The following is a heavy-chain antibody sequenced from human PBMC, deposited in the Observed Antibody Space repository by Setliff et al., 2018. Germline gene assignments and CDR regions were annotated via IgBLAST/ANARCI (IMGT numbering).Heavy chain of an antibody. Sequence: ASVKVSCKASGYTFTSYAMHWVRQAPGQRLEWMGWISAYNGNTNYAQKLQGRVTMTTDTSTSTAYMELRSLRSDDTAVYYCARALGYCSRTSCYADAFDIWGQGTMVTVSS. CDR3: ARALGYCSRTSCYADAFDI. V-gene: IGHV1-18*01. J-gene: IGHJ3*02. D-gene: IGHD2-2*01. CDR2: ISAYNGNT. CDR1: GYTFTSYA.